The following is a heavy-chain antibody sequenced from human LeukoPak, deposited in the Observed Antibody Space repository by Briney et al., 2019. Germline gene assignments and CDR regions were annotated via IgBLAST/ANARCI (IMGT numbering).Heavy chain of an antibody. Sequence: GGSLRLSCAATGFTFSSYWMSWVRQAPGKGLEWVASIKEDGSEKYYVDSVKGRFTISRDNAKNSLFLQMNSLRADDTAVYYCASRHFGGPFGYWGQGILVTVSS. CDR3: ASRHFGGPFGY. CDR2: IKEDGSEK. J-gene: IGHJ4*02. CDR1: GFTFSSYW. V-gene: IGHV3-7*01. D-gene: IGHD4-23*01.